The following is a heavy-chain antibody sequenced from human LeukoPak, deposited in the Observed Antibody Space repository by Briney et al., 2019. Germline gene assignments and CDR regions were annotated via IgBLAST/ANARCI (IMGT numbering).Heavy chain of an antibody. CDR1: GFTFSSYA. CDR3: ARDQVLLERQQNWFDP. V-gene: IGHV3-30*01. Sequence: GGSLRLSCAASGFTFSSYAMHWVRQAPGKGLEWVAVISYDGSNKYYADFVKGRFTISRDNSKNTLYLQMNSLRAEDTAVYYCARDQVLLERQQNWFDPWGQGTLVTVSS. CDR2: ISYDGSNK. J-gene: IGHJ5*02. D-gene: IGHD1-1*01.